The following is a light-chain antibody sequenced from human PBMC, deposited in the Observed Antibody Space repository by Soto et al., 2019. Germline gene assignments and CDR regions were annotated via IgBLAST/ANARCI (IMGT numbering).Light chain of an antibody. J-gene: IGLJ2*01. CDR1: SSYVGGYNY. Sequence: QSALTQPASLSGSPGQSITISCTGTSSYVGGYNYVSWYQQHPGKAPKLMIYEVSNRPSGVSNRFSGSKSGNTASLTISGLQAEDEADYYCSSYTSSSTPVVFGGGTKLTVL. CDR2: EVS. V-gene: IGLV2-14*01. CDR3: SSYTSSSTPVV.